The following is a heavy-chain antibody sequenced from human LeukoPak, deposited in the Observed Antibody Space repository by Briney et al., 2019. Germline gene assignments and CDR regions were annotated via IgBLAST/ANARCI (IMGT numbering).Heavy chain of an antibody. CDR1: GGSFSGYC. J-gene: IGHJ4*02. V-gene: IGHV4-34*01. CDR3: ARATADFWSALSALPNY. D-gene: IGHD3-3*01. Sequence: SETLSLTCAVYGGSFSGYCCTWIRQSPGKGLEWIGEVHHSRGTSYNPSLKGRVSMSLDTSEKQFSLKLTSVTDADTGVYYRARATADFWSALSALPNYWGQGTLVTVSS. CDR2: VHHSRGT.